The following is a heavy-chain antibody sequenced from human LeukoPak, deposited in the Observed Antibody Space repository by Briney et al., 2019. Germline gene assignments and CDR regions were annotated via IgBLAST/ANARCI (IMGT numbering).Heavy chain of an antibody. CDR2: IYSDGKT. CDR1: GFTFSNSY. J-gene: IGHJ5*02. Sequence: PGGSLRLSCAASGFTFSNSYMTWVRQAPGKGLEWVSVIYSDGKTYHADSVKGRFTISRDNSENTLHLQMNSLRAEDTAVYYCARLVTGTTVVNSGWFDPWGQGTLVTVSS. D-gene: IGHD4-23*01. CDR3: ARLVTGTTVVNSGWFDP. V-gene: IGHV3-66*04.